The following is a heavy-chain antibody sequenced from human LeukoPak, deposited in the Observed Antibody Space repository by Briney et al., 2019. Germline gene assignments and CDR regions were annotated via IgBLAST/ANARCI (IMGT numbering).Heavy chain of an antibody. J-gene: IGHJ5*01. V-gene: IGHV4-59*12. D-gene: IGHD6-19*01. CDR1: GGSISRYY. CDR3: ARGSHWFDY. Sequence: SETLSLTCTVSGGSISRYYWSWIRQPPGKGLEWIGYIYYSGSTNYNPSLKSRVTLSVDTSKNRFSLKLNSVTAADTAVYYCARGSHWFDYWGQGTLVTVSS. CDR2: IYYSGST.